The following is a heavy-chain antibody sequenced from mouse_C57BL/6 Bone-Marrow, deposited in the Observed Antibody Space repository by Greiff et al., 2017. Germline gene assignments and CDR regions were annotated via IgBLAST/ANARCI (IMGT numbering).Heavy chain of an antibody. CDR1: GYTFTSSW. D-gene: IGHD1-1*02. CDR2: IAPSDSET. Sequence: QVHVKQPGAALVRPGSSVKLSCKASGYTFTSSWMHWVKQRPIQGLEWLGNIAPSDSETHYPQKFKDKATLTVDKSSSTAYMQLSSLTSEDSAVYYCARQGPMGDLDDWGQGTTRTVSS. J-gene: IGHJ2*01. CDR3: ARQGPMGDLDD. V-gene: IGHV1-52*01.